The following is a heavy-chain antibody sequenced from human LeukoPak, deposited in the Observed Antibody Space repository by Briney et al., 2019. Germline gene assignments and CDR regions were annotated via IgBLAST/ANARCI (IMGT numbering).Heavy chain of an antibody. Sequence: GGSLRLSCAASGFTFSSYEMNWVRQAPGKGLEWVSYISSSGSTIYYADSVKGRFTISRDNAKNSLYLQMNSLRAEDTAVYYCARSVTTGTTGPDAFDIWGQGTMVTVSS. V-gene: IGHV3-48*03. D-gene: IGHD1-1*01. CDR3: ARSVTTGTTGPDAFDI. J-gene: IGHJ3*02. CDR2: ISSSGSTI. CDR1: GFTFSSYE.